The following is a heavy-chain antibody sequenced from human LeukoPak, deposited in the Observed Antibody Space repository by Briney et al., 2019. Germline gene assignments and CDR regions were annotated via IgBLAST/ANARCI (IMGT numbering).Heavy chain of an antibody. D-gene: IGHD2-15*01. J-gene: IGHJ6*02. V-gene: IGHV3-23*01. Sequence: GGSLRLSCAASEXAFSNYAMTWVRQAPGKTLEWVSAISGSGGGTYYADSVKGRFTISRDNSKNTLYLQMNSLRAEDTAVYYCAKDYCSGGNCYSGQDVWGQGTTVTVSS. CDR2: ISGSGGGT. CDR1: EXAFSNYA. CDR3: AKDYCSGGNCYSGQDV.